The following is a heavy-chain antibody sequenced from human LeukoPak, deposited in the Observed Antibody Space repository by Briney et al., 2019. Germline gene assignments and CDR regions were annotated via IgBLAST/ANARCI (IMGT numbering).Heavy chain of an antibody. CDR3: ARGYSGTYPKHDFGY. J-gene: IGHJ4*02. CDR2: INDSGST. D-gene: IGHD1-26*01. CDR1: GGSFSVYY. Sequence: SETLSLTCTVYGGSFSVYYWSWIRQPPGKGLEWIGEINDSGSTNYNPSLKSRVTISVDTSKNQFSLKLNSVTAADTAVYFCARGYSGTYPKHDFGYWGQGTRVTVSS. V-gene: IGHV4-34*01.